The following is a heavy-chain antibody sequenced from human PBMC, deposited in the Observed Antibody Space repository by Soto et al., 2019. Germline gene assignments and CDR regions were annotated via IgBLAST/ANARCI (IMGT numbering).Heavy chain of an antibody. Sequence: PXGSLRLSCAASGFTFSDYYMSWIRQAPGKGLEWVSYISSSSSYTNYADSVKGRFTISRDNAKNSLYLQMNSLRAEDTAVYYCARDLRITGTTIWFDHWGQGTLVTVSS. CDR3: ARDLRITGTTIWFDH. CDR1: GFTFSDYY. D-gene: IGHD1-7*01. V-gene: IGHV3-11*06. CDR2: ISSSSSYT. J-gene: IGHJ5*02.